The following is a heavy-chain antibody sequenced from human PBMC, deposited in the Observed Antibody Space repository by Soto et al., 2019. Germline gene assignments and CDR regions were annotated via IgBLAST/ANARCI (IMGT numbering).Heavy chain of an antibody. Sequence: ASVKVSCKASGYTFTGYYMHWVRQAPGQGLEWMGWINPNSGGTNYAQKFQGWVTMTRDTSISTAYMELSRLRSDDTAVYYCAREQRITMVRESGDYYGMDVWGQGTTVTVSS. V-gene: IGHV1-2*04. J-gene: IGHJ6*02. CDR3: AREQRITMVRESGDYYGMDV. D-gene: IGHD3-10*01. CDR2: INPNSGGT. CDR1: GYTFTGYY.